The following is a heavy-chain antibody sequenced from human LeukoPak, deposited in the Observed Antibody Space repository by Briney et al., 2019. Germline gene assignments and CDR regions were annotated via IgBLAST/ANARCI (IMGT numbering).Heavy chain of an antibody. J-gene: IGHJ4*02. D-gene: IGHD2-15*01. CDR2: IYPGDSDT. Sequence: GESLKISCKGSGYSFTSYWIGWVRQMPGKGLEWMGIIYPGDSDTRYSPSSQGQVTISADKPISTAYLQWSSLKASDTAMYYCARQEACSGGSCLYYFDYWGQGTLVTVSS. CDR1: GYSFTSYW. V-gene: IGHV5-51*01. CDR3: ARQEACSGGSCLYYFDY.